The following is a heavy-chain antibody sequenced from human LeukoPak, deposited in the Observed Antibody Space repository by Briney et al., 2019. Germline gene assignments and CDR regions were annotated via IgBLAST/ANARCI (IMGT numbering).Heavy chain of an antibody. CDR2: MYHSGST. V-gene: IGHV4-39*01. Sequence: SETLSLTCTVSGGSISSSSYYWGWIRQPPGKGLEWIGSMYHSGSTFYSPSLKSRVTISVDTSKNQFSLKLSSVTAADTAVYYCARLIRSSLGSDYWGQGTLVTVSS. CDR3: ARLIRSSLGSDY. D-gene: IGHD4-17*01. CDR1: GGSISSSSYY. J-gene: IGHJ4*02.